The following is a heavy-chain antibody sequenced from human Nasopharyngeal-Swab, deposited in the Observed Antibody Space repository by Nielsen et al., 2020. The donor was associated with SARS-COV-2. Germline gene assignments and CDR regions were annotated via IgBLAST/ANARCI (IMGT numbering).Heavy chain of an antibody. Sequence: GESLKISCAASGFTFSTYSFNWVRQAPGKGLEWVSSISSSSSYIYYADSVKGRFTISRDNAKNSLYLQMNSLRAEDTAVYYCARDGLDYDFWSAYFMDVWGQGTTVTVSS. CDR3: ARDGLDYDFWSAYFMDV. CDR2: ISSSSSYI. CDR1: GFTFSTYS. J-gene: IGHJ6*02. D-gene: IGHD3-3*01. V-gene: IGHV3-21*01.